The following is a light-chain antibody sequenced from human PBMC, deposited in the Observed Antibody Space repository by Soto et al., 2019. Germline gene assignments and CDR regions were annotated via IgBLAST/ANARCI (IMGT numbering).Light chain of an antibody. Sequence: DIVLTQSPATLSLSPGERATLSCRASQSVSSYLAWYQQKPGQAPRLLIYDASNRASGIPARFSGSGSGTDFTLTLSSLEPEDFSVYYCQQRSDWPSTFGGGTKVEIK. CDR3: QQRSDWPST. J-gene: IGKJ4*01. V-gene: IGKV3-11*01. CDR2: DAS. CDR1: QSVSSY.